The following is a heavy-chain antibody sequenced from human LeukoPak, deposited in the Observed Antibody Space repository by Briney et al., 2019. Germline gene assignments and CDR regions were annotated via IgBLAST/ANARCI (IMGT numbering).Heavy chain of an antibody. V-gene: IGHV4-30-2*01. D-gene: IGHD2-2*01. CDR3: ARGPAAYNYYVDV. CDR2: IYHSGST. CDR1: GGSISSGGYY. J-gene: IGHJ6*03. Sequence: SETLSLTCTVSGGSISSGGYYWSWIRQPPGKGLEWIGYIYHSGSTYYNPSLKSRVTISVDRSKNQFSLKLSSVTAADTAVYYCARGPAAYNYYVDVWGKGTTVIISS.